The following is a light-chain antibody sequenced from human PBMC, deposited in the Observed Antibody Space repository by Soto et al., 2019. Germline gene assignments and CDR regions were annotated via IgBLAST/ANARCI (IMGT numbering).Light chain of an antibody. CDR2: KAS. Sequence: DIPMTQSPSTLSASVGDRVTITCRASQSISSWLAWYQQKPGKAPKLLIYKASSLESGVPSRFSGSGSGTEFTLTISSPQPDDFATYYCQQYNSYQYTFGQGTKLEIK. CDR3: QQYNSYQYT. CDR1: QSISSW. J-gene: IGKJ2*01. V-gene: IGKV1-5*03.